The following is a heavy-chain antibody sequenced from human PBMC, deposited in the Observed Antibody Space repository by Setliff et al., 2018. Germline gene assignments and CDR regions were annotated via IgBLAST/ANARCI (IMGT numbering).Heavy chain of an antibody. CDR2: IYTSGST. CDR1: GDSMSFSY. Sequence: PSETLSLTCSVSGDSMSFSYWSWIRQPAGKGLEWIGRIYTSGSTNYNPSLKSRVTMSVDTSKNQFSLKLNSVTAADMAVYYCAREQWLDPPGYYYMDVWAKGTTVTVSS. D-gene: IGHD6-19*01. CDR3: AREQWLDPPGYYYMDV. J-gene: IGHJ6*03. V-gene: IGHV4-4*07.